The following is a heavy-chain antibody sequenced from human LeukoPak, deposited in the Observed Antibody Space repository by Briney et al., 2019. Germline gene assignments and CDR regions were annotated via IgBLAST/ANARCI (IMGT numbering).Heavy chain of an antibody. J-gene: IGHJ4*02. V-gene: IGHV4-34*01. CDR1: GGSFSGYY. CDR2: INHSGST. Sequence: SETLSLTCAVHGGSFSGYYWSWIRQPPGKGLEWIGEINHSGSTNYNPSLKSRVTISVDTSKNQFSLKLSSVTAADTAVYYCARATPFDYWGQGTLVTVSS. CDR3: ARATPFDY.